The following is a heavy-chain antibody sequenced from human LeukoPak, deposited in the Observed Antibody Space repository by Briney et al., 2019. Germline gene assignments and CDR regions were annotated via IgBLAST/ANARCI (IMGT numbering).Heavy chain of an antibody. D-gene: IGHD3-10*01. CDR2: IYYSGST. V-gene: IGHV4-39*07. CDR1: GGSISSSSYY. J-gene: IGHJ4*02. CDR3: ARRRQKYYYGSGSSPVYFDY. Sequence: SETLSLTCTVSGGSISSSSYYWGWIRQPPGKGLEWIGSIYYSGSTYYNPSLKSRVTISVDTSKNQFSLKLSSVTAADTAVYYCARRRQKYYYGSGSSPVYFDYWGRGTLVTVSS.